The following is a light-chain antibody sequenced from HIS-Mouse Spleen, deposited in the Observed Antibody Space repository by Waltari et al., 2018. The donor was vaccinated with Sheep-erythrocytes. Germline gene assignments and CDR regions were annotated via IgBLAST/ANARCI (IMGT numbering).Light chain of an antibody. J-gene: IGKJ5*01. CDR1: QGISSA. CDR2: DAS. V-gene: IGKV1-13*02. CDR3: QQFNSYPLT. Sequence: AIQLTQSPSSLSASVGDRVTITCRASQGISSALACYQQKPGKAPKLLIYDASSLESGVPSRFSGIGSGTDFTLTISSLQPEDFSTYYCQQFNSYPLTFGGGTRLEIK.